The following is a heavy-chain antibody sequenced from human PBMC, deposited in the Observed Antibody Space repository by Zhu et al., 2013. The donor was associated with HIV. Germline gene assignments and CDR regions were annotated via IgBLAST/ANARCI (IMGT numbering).Heavy chain of an antibody. V-gene: IGHV1-2*02. Sequence: QVQLVQSGAEVKKPGASVKVSCKASGYTFTGYYMHWVRQAPGQGLEWMGWINPNSGGTNYAQKFQGRVTMTRDTSISTAYMELSRLRSDDTAVYYCARIRSYYYDSSGRFDYWGQGTLVTVSS. CDR2: INPNSGGT. CDR1: GYTFTGYY. J-gene: IGHJ4*02. CDR3: ARIRSYYYDSSGRFDY. D-gene: IGHD3-22*01.